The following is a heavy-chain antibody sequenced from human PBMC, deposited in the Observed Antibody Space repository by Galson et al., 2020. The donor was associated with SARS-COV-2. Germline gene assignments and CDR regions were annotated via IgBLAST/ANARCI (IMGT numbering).Heavy chain of an antibody. CDR1: GGSISSGGYY. V-gene: IGHV4-31*03. D-gene: IGHD6-13*01. CDR3: ARAQQQLELYYFDY. CDR2: IYYSGST. J-gene: IGHJ4*02. Sequence: SETLSLTCTVSGGSISSGGYYWSWIRQHPGKGLEWIGYIYYSGSTYYNPSLKSRVTISVDTSKNQFSLKLSSVTAADTAVYYCARAQQQLELYYFDYWGQGTLVTVSS.